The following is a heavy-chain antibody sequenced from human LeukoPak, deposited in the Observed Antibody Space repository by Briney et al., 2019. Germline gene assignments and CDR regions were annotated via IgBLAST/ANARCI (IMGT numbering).Heavy chain of an antibody. CDR3: ARSAYYYDSSGYYYPLDYYYGMDV. CDR1: RGTFSSYA. V-gene: IGHV1-69*13. Sequence: ASVKVSCKASRGTFSSYAISWVRQAPGQGLEWMGGIIPIFGTANYAQKFQGRVTITADESTSTAYMELSSLRSEDTAVYYCARSAYYYDSSGYYYPLDYYYGMDVWGQGTTVTVSS. J-gene: IGHJ6*02. CDR2: IIPIFGTA. D-gene: IGHD3-22*01.